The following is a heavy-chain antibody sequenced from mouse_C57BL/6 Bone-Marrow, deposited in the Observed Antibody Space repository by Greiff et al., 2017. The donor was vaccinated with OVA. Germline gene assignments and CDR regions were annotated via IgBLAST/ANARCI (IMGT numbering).Heavy chain of an antibody. CDR3: ARSELGLSWFAY. CDR2: INPNNGGT. J-gene: IGHJ3*01. V-gene: IGHV1-22*01. CDR1: GYTFTDYN. D-gene: IGHD4-1*01. Sequence: VQLQQSGPELVKPGASVKMSCKASGYTFTDYNMHWVKQSHGKSLEWIGYINPNNGGTSYNQKFKGKATLTVNKSSSTAYMELRSLTSEDSAVYYCARSELGLSWFAYWGQGTLVTVSA.